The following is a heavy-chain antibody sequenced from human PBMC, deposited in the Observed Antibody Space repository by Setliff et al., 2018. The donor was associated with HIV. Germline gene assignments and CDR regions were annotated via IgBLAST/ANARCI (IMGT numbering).Heavy chain of an antibody. Sequence: LSLTCAVYGGSFSGYYWSWIRQPPGKGLEWIGEFNHGRSTNNNPSLKSRVTISGDTTKNQFSLKLTSVTAADTAVYYCASQLGIVSPSDYWGQGTLVTVSS. CDR2: FNHGRST. D-gene: IGHD7-27*01. CDR3: ASQLGIVSPSDY. J-gene: IGHJ4*02. V-gene: IGHV4-34*01. CDR1: GGSFSGYY.